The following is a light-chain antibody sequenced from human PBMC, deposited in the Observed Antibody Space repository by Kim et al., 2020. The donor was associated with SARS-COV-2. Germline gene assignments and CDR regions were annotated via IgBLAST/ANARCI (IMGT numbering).Light chain of an antibody. CDR1: QDISNF. Sequence: DIQMNQSPSSLSASAGDRVTITCRASQDISNFLAWIQQRPGEAPKSLIYAASDLQSGVPSRFSGSGSGTDFTLTISSLQPEDFATYYCQHYHGYPYTFGQGTKLEI. V-gene: IGKV1-16*01. J-gene: IGKJ2*01. CDR2: AAS. CDR3: QHYHGYPYT.